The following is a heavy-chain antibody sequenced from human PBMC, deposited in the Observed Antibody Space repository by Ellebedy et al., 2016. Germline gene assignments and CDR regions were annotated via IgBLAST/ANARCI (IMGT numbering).Heavy chain of an antibody. D-gene: IGHD3-3*01. CDR2: IWSGDTT. CDR3: ATERITIFVPYYYYGMDV. CDR1: GFTVSSNY. Sequence: GESLKISCAASGFTVSSNYMSWVRQAPGKGLEWVSVIWSGDTTYYADSVKGRFTISRDDIKNTLYLQMNNLRGEDTAVYYCATERITIFVPYYYYGMDVWGQGTMVAVSS. J-gene: IGHJ6*02. V-gene: IGHV3-66*01.